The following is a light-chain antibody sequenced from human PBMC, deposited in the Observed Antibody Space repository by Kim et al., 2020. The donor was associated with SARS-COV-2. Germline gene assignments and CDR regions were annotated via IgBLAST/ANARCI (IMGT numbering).Light chain of an antibody. CDR1: SSDVGGYNS. J-gene: IGLJ3*02. Sequence: GQSISLSCTGTSSDVGGYNSVSWYQQHPGKAPKLMIYDVSNRPSGVSNRFSGSKSGNTASLTISGLQAEDEADYYCSSYTSSSTLVFGGGTQLTVL. CDR3: SSYTSSSTLV. V-gene: IGLV2-14*03. CDR2: DVS.